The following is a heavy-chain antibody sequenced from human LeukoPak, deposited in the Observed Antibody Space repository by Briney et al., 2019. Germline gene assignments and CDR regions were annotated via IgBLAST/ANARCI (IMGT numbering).Heavy chain of an antibody. J-gene: IGHJ4*02. V-gene: IGHV3-15*01. CDR2: VKSKTDGGTT. Sequence: GGSLRLSCAASGFTLSNAWMSWVRQAPGKGLEWVGRVKSKTDGGTTDYAAPVKGRFTISRDDSKNTLYLQMNSLKTEDTAVYYCTTVPVIFRSGSTSDEYYFDYWGQGTLVTVSS. CDR1: GFTLSNAW. D-gene: IGHD5/OR15-5a*01. CDR3: TTVPVIFRSGSTSDEYYFDY.